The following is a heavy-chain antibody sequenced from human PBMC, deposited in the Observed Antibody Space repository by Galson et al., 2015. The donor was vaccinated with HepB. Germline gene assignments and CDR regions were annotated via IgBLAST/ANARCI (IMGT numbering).Heavy chain of an antibody. Sequence: SLRLSCAASGFTFSSYSMNWVRQTPGKGLEWVSYISGSSSTIRYADSVKGRFTISRDNAKNSLYLQMNSLRAEDTAVYYCVFSGDSAGMDVWGQGTTVTVSS. V-gene: IGHV3-48*01. CDR1: GFTFSSYS. CDR2: ISGSSSTI. D-gene: IGHD3-10*01. J-gene: IGHJ6*02. CDR3: VFSGDSAGMDV.